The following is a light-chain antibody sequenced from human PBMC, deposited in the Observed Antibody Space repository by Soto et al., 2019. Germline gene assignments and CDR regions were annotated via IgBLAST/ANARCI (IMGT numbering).Light chain of an antibody. V-gene: IGKV1-12*01. CDR1: QDINSW. CDR2: AAS. Sequence: DIQMTQSPSSVSASVGDRVTITCRASQDINSWLTWYQQKAGKAPKLLIYAASSLQSGVPSRFSGSGSGTHFTLTISSLQPEDFATYYCQQIYSIPITFGQGTRLEI. CDR3: QQIYSIPIT. J-gene: IGKJ5*01.